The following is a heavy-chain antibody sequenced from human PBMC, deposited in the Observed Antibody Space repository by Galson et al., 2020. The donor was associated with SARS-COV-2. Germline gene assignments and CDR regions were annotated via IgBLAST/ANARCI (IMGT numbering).Heavy chain of an antibody. CDR2: ISSSSGDI. Sequence: GESLKISCAASGFTFSYYSMNWVRQAPGKGLEWVSSISSSSGDIYYADSVKGRFTISRDNAKKSMYLQMNSLRADDTAVYYCAIDAQLGGLDYWGQGTLVTVSS. V-gene: IGHV3-21*01. CDR3: AIDAQLGGLDY. J-gene: IGHJ4*02. CDR1: GFTFSYYS. D-gene: IGHD7-27*01.